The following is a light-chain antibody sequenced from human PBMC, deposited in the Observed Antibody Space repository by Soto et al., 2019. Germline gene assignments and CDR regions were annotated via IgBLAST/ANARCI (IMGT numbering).Light chain of an antibody. CDR2: DES. Sequence: DIVLTQSPSTLSLSPGERATLSCRASQSISSYLAWYQQKPGQAPRLLIYDESNMDTGIPARFSGSVSETDFTLTISSLEPEDFASYYCQQRRSWPLTFGRGTKVDIK. V-gene: IGKV3-11*01. CDR1: QSISSY. J-gene: IGKJ4*01. CDR3: QQRRSWPLT.